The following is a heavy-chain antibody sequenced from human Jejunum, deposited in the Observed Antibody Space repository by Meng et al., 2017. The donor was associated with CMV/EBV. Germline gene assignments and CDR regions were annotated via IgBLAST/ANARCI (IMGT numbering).Heavy chain of an antibody. CDR2: IYYSGST. CDR3: ARVFGPRYFDY. D-gene: IGHD3-3*01. CDR1: GGYTNTYY. J-gene: IGHJ4*02. Sequence: TCTVSGGYTNTYYWTWIRQPPGKGLEWIGYIYYSGSTNCNPSLKSRVTISLDTSKNQFSLKLNSVTAADTAVYYCARVFGPRYFDYWGQGTLVTVSS. V-gene: IGHV4-59*01.